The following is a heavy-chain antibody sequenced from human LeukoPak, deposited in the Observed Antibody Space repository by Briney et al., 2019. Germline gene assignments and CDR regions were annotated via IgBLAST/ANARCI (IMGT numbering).Heavy chain of an antibody. V-gene: IGHV4-34*01. CDR1: GGSLSGYC. CDR3: ARVLAVAGTYYYYYYMDV. D-gene: IGHD6-19*01. CDR2: INHTGST. Sequence: SETLSLTCAVYGGSLSGYCWSWIRQPPGKGLEWIGEINHTGSTNYNPSLKSRVTISVDTSKNQFSLKLSSVTAADTAVYYCARVLAVAGTYYYYYYMDVWGKGTTVTVSS. J-gene: IGHJ6*03.